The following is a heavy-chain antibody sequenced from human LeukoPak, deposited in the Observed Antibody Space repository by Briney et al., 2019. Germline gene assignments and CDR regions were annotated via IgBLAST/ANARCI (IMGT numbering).Heavy chain of an antibody. CDR2: MYYSGST. CDR1: GGSISSSSYY. J-gene: IGHJ3*02. Sequence: SETLSLTCTVSGGSISSSSYYWGWIRQPPGKGLEWIGSMYYSGSTYYNPSLKSRVTISEDTSKNQFSLELTSVTAADTAVYYCARHSGSYLKSALHIWGQGTMVTVSS. CDR3: ARHSGSYLKSALHI. V-gene: IGHV4-39*01. D-gene: IGHD1-26*01.